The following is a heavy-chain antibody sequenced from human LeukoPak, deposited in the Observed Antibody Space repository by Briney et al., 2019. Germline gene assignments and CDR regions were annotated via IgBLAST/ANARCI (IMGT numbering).Heavy chain of an antibody. D-gene: IGHD3-10*01. CDR2: IIPILGIA. CDR3: ARTGFGDNWFDP. J-gene: IGHJ5*02. CDR1: GSTFSSYA. Sequence: SVKVSCKASGSTFSSYAISWVRRAPGQGLEWMGRIIPILGIANYAQKFQGRVTITADKSTSTAYMELSSLRSEDTAVYYCARTGFGDNWFDPWGQGTLVTVSS. V-gene: IGHV1-69*04.